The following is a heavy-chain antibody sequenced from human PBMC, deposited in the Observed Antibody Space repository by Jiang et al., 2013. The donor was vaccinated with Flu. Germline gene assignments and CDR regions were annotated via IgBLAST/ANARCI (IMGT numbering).Heavy chain of an antibody. D-gene: IGHD5-18*01. CDR2: IYTSGST. CDR1: GGSISSYY. CDR3: ARAQLWPYYYYYYMDV. Sequence: LTCTVSGGSISSYYWSWIRQPPGKGLEWIGYIYTSGSTNYNPSLKSRVTISVDTSKNQFSLKLSSVTAADTAVYYCARAQLWPYYYYYYMDVWGKGTTVTVSS. V-gene: IGHV4-4*09. J-gene: IGHJ6*03.